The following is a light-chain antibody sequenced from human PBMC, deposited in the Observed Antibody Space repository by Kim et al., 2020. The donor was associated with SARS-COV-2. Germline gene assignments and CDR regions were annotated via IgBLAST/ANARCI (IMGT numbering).Light chain of an antibody. Sequence: EIVLTQSPATLSVSPGERATLSCRASQSVSSNLAWYQQKPGQAPRLLIYGASTRATDIPPRFSGSGSGTEFTLTISSLQSEDFAVYYCQQYNNWPLTFGGGTKVDIK. J-gene: IGKJ4*01. CDR1: QSVSSN. CDR3: QQYNNWPLT. CDR2: GAS. V-gene: IGKV3-15*01.